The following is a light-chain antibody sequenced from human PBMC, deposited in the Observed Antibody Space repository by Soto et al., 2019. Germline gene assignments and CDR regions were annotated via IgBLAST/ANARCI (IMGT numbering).Light chain of an antibody. CDR2: EVS. J-gene: IGLJ2*01. V-gene: IGLV2-14*01. CDR1: SSDVGGYNY. Sequence: QSVLTQPASVSGSPGQSITISCTGTSSDVGGYNYVSWYQQHPGKAPKLMIYEVSNRPSGVSNRFSGSKSGNTASLTISGLQAEDEADYYCNSYTTSSSLDFGGGTQLTVL. CDR3: NSYTTSSSLD.